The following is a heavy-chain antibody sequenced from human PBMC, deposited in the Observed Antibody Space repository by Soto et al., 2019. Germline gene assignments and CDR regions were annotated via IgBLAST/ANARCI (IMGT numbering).Heavy chain of an antibody. CDR3: ARTDTGGTYFDY. CDR1: GFTFSEFD. V-gene: IGHV3-33*08. CDR2: ISYLGTKT. J-gene: IGHJ4*02. D-gene: IGHD1-1*01. Sequence: VHLVESGGGVVQPGMSLSLSCADSGFTFSEFDMHWVRQAPGKGLEWVALISYLGTKTDYADSVKGRFTISRDNFQKTVSLQMESLRAEDSAVYFCARTDTGGTYFDYWGRGTLVTVSS.